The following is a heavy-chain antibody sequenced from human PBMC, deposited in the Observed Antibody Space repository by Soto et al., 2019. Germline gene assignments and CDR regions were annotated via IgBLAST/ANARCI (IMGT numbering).Heavy chain of an antibody. CDR3: ARGSTGYSSSWYRY. J-gene: IGHJ4*02. Sequence: SETLSLTCTVSGGSISSYYWSWIRQPPGKGLEWIGYIYNSGSTNYNPSLKSRVTISVDTSKNQFSLRLSSVTAADTAVYYCARGSTGYSSSWYRYWGQGTLVTVSS. D-gene: IGHD6-13*01. CDR1: GGSISSYY. CDR2: IYNSGST. V-gene: IGHV4-59*08.